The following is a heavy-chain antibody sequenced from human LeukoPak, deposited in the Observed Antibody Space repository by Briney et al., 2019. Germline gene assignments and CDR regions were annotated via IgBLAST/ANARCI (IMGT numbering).Heavy chain of an antibody. D-gene: IGHD4-11*01. Sequence: ASVKVSCKASGYTFTGYYMHWVRQAPGQGLEWMGWINPNSGGTNYAQKFQGRVTMTRDTSISTAYMELSRLRSDDTAVYYCVRVTTVTTGNWFDPWGQGTLVTVSS. CDR2: INPNSGGT. CDR3: VRVTTVTTGNWFDP. V-gene: IGHV1-2*02. J-gene: IGHJ5*02. CDR1: GYTFTGYY.